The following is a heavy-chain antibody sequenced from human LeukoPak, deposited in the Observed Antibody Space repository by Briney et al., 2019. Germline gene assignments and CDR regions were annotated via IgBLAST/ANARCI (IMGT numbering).Heavy chain of an antibody. CDR3: ARDVQWDARTYYFDY. J-gene: IGHJ4*02. CDR2: IYYSGTT. Sequence: SETLSLTCTVSGGSISSGGYYWSWIRQHPGKGLEWIGYIYYSGTTYYNPSLKSRVTISVDTSKNQFSLKLSSVTAADTAVYYCARDVQWDARTYYFDYWGQGTLVTVSS. D-gene: IGHD1-26*01. V-gene: IGHV4-31*03. CDR1: GGSISSGGYY.